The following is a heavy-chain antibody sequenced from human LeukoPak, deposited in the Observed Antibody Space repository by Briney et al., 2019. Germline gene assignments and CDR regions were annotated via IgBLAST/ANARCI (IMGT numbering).Heavy chain of an antibody. CDR2: ISAYNGNT. V-gene: IGHV1-18*01. D-gene: IGHD6-19*01. Sequence: GASVKVSCKASGYTFTSYGISWVRQAPGQGLEWMGWISAYNGNTNYAQKLQGRVTMTTNTSTSTACMELRSLRSDDTAVYYCARGGIYEQWLVKLDYWGQGTLVTVSS. CDR1: GYTFTSYG. CDR3: ARGGIYEQWLVKLDY. J-gene: IGHJ4*02.